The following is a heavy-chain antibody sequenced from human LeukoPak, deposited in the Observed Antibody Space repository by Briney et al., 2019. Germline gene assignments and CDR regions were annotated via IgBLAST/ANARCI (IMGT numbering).Heavy chain of an antibody. J-gene: IGHJ6*02. D-gene: IGHD2-2*01. V-gene: IGHV3-21*01. CDR1: GFTFSSYA. CDR2: ISSSSSYI. Sequence: KPGGSLRLSCAASGFTFSSYAMNWVRQAPGKGLEWVSSISSSSSYIYYADSVKGRFTISRDSAKNSLYLQMNSLRAEDTAVYYCARVKVCSSTSCYFFYEENYYGMDVWGQGTTVTVSS. CDR3: ARVKVCSSTSCYFFYEENYYGMDV.